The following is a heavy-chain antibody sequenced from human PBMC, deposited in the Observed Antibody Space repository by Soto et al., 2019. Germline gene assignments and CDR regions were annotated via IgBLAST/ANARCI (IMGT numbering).Heavy chain of an antibody. CDR3: ARDGVVATIVLITGWFDP. CDR1: GFTFSSYA. Sequence: QTGGSLRLSCAASGFTFSSYAMHWVRQAPGKGLEWVAVISYDGSNKYYADSVKGRFTISRDNSKNTLYLQMNSLRAEDTAVYYCARDGVVATIVLITGWFDPWGQGTLVTVSS. J-gene: IGHJ5*02. CDR2: ISYDGSNK. V-gene: IGHV3-30-3*01. D-gene: IGHD5-12*01.